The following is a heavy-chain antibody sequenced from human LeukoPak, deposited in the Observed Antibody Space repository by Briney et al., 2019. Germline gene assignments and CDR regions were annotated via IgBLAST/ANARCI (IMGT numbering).Heavy chain of an antibody. CDR2: INHSGST. V-gene: IGHV4-34*01. J-gene: IGHJ4*02. CDR1: GGSFSGYY. CDR3: ARDVDY. Sequence: SETLSLTCAVYGGSFSGYYWSWIRQPPGKGLEWIGEINHSGSTNYNPSLKSRVTISVDTSKNQFSLKLTSLTAADTAIYYCARDVDYWGQETLVTVSS.